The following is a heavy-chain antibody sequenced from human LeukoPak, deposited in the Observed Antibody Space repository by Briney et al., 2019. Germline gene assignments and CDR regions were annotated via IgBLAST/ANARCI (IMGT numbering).Heavy chain of an antibody. CDR1: GGSISSGSYY. D-gene: IGHD3-16*02. Sequence: SETLSLTCTVSGGSISSGSYYWGWIRQPAGKGLEWIGRIYTSGSTNYNPSLKSRVTISVDTSKNQFSLKLSSVTAADTAVYYCARDRVMTTFGGVIAPEGTFDYWGQGTLVTVSS. J-gene: IGHJ4*02. V-gene: IGHV4-61*02. CDR2: IYTSGST. CDR3: ARDRVMTTFGGVIAPEGTFDY.